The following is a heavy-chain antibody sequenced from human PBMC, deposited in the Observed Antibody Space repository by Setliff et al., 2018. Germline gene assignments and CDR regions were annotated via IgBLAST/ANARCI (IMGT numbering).Heavy chain of an antibody. V-gene: IGHV1-18*01. J-gene: IGHJ4*02. D-gene: IGHD3-16*02. Sequence: GASVKVSCKASGYTFTRYAISWVRQAPGQGPEWMGWISAYNGNTNYALKLQDRVIMTADTSTNTVYLDLRSLRSDDSAVYYCAREPYDYIWGSYRSPYFDHWGQGALVTVSS. CDR2: ISAYNGNT. CDR3: AREPYDYIWGSYRSPYFDH. CDR1: GYTFTRYA.